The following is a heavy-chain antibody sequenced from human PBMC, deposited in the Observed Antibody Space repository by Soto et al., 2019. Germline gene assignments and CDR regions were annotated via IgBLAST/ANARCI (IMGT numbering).Heavy chain of an antibody. CDR3: ARDEGGYKIWTGNIRAHPLNH. CDR1: GYTFGHFY. D-gene: IGHD1-26*01. Sequence: ASVKVSCKASGYTFGHFYITWVRQAPGQGLEWMGAISPHNRNTNYAEKFRGRVTMTTDTSTTTAYMELRSLRSDDTAVYSGARDEGGYKIWTGNIRAHPLNHWGRGALVTVSS. J-gene: IGHJ1*01. V-gene: IGHV1-18*01. CDR2: ISPHNRNT.